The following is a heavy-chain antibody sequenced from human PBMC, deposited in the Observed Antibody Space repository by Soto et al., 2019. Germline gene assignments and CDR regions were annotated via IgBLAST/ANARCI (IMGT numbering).Heavy chain of an antibody. CDR1: GYPFTDLY. CDR3: ARDNYGSLDY. CDR2: IDPRSGAS. D-gene: IGHD3-10*01. V-gene: IGHV1-2*02. J-gene: IGHJ4*02. Sequence: ASVKVSCKPSGYPFTDLYIHWVRQAPGLGLEWMGWIDPRSGASRKTQRFQGRFTMTRDTSTNTVYMELSSLRSDDTAVYFCARDNYGSLDYWGQGTLVTVSS.